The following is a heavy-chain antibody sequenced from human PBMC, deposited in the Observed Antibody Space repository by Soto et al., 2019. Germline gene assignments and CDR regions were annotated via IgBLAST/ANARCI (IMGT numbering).Heavy chain of an antibody. CDR3: ARGILVLRYFDWSYFGN. D-gene: IGHD3-9*01. CDR2: INHSGST. CDR1: GGSFSGYY. Sequence: PSETLSLTCAVYGGSFSGYYWSWIRQPPGKGLEWIGEINHSGSTNYNPSLKSRVTISVDTSKNQFSLKLSSVTAADTAVYYCARGILVLRYFDWSYFGNWGQGTLVTVS. V-gene: IGHV4-34*01. J-gene: IGHJ4*02.